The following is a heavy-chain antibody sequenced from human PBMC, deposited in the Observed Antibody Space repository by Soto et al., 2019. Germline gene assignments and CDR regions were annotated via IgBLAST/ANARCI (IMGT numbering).Heavy chain of an antibody. CDR1: GGTFSSYA. D-gene: IGHD6-6*01. CDR2: IIPIFGTA. CDR3: ARALSSSGGTYYYYCGMDG. Sequence: SVKVSCKASGGTFSSYASSWVRQAPGEGLEWMGGIIPIFGTANYAQKFQGRVTITADKSTSTAYMELSSLRSEDTAVYYCARALSSSGGTYYYYCGMDGWGQGTTVTVS. V-gene: IGHV1-69*06. J-gene: IGHJ6*02.